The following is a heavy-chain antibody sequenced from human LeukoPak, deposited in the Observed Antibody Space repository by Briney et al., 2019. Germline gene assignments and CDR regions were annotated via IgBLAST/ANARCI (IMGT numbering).Heavy chain of an antibody. Sequence: GGSLRLSCAASGNYWMHWVRQVPGKGLVWVSHINSDGSWTSYADSVKGRFTISRDNAKNSLYLQMNSLRAEDTAVYYCARDISPGSLSNWFDPWGQGTLVTVSS. D-gene: IGHD1-26*01. V-gene: IGHV3-74*01. J-gene: IGHJ5*02. CDR2: INSDGSWT. CDR3: ARDISPGSLSNWFDP. CDR1: GNYW.